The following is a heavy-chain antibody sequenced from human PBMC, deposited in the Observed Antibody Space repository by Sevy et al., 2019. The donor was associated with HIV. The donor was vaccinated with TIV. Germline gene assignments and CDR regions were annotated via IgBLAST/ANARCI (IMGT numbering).Heavy chain of an antibody. CDR1: GSTFSSYW. V-gene: IGHV3-7*01. CDR2: MKEDGSEK. D-gene: IGHD5-18*01. CDR3: VREGLGGFSYSLDC. Sequence: GGSLRLSFAASGSTFSSYWMSWVRQAPGKGLEWVATMKEDGSEKSYVDSVKGRFTISRDNAKNSLYLQMNSLRVDDTALYYCVREGLGGFSYSLDCWGQGTLVTVSS. J-gene: IGHJ4*02.